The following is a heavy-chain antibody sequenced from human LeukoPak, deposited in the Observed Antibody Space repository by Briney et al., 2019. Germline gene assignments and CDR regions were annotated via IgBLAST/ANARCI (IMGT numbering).Heavy chain of an antibody. J-gene: IGHJ4*02. V-gene: IGHV1-24*01. D-gene: IGHD2-2*01. Sequence: GASVKVSCKVSGYTLTELSMHWVRQAPGKGPEWMGGFDPEDGETIYAQKFQGRVTMTEDTSTDTAYMELSSLRSEDTAVYYCATGIHCSSTSCPEPTDYWGQGTLVTVSS. CDR1: GYTLTELS. CDR3: ATGIHCSSTSCPEPTDY. CDR2: FDPEDGET.